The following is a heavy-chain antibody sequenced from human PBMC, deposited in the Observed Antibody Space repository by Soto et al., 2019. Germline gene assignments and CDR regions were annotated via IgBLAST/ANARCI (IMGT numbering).Heavy chain of an antibody. V-gene: IGHV4-30-4*08. J-gene: IGHJ4*02. Sequence: SETLSLTCTVIGGSIRSPNFSWSWIRQHPGKGPEWIGNIYYNGTSKYSPSLESRLTISLDPSKNQFSLKLDSVTAADTAVYYCARLGGYYQAFDNWGQGTLVTVSS. CDR1: GGSIRSPNFS. CDR3: ARLGGYYQAFDN. D-gene: IGHD3-3*01. CDR2: IYYNGTS.